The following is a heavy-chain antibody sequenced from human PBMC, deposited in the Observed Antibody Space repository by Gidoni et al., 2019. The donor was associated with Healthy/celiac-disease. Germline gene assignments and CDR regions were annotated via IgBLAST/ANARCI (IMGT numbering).Heavy chain of an antibody. CDR3: ARGGKQWLVPLAFDY. Sequence: QVQLQQWGAGLLKPSETLSHTCAVYGGSFSGYYWSWIRQPPGKGLEWIGEINHSGSTNYNPSLKSRVTISVDTSKNQFSLKLSSVTAADTAVYYCARGGKQWLVPLAFDYWGQGTLVTVSS. CDR1: GGSFSGYY. CDR2: INHSGST. J-gene: IGHJ4*02. V-gene: IGHV4-34*01. D-gene: IGHD6-19*01.